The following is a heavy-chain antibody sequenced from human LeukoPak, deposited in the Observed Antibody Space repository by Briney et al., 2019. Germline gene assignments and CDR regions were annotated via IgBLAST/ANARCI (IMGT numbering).Heavy chain of an antibody. CDR2: ISGSGGGT. V-gene: IGHV3-23*01. D-gene: IGHD3-22*01. J-gene: IGHJ4*02. CDR3: AKNGGVNYYDSSGYSR. Sequence: GGSLRLSCAASGFTFSFYAMTWVRQAPGKGLEWVSAISGSGGGTYCADSVKGRFTISGDNSKNTLYLQMDSLRAEDTAVYYCAKNGGVNYYDSSGYSRWGQGTLVTVSS. CDR1: GFTFSFYA.